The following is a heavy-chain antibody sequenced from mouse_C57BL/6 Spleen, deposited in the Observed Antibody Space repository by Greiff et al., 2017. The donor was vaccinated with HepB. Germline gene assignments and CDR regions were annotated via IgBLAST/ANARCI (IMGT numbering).Heavy chain of an antibody. CDR2: IYPGDGDT. CDR3: AREGGYYYGSSSWFAY. V-gene: IGHV1-82*01. J-gene: IGHJ3*01. CDR1: GYAFSSSW. D-gene: IGHD1-1*01. Sequence: QVQLQQSGPELVKPGASVKISCKASGYAFSSSWMNWVKQRPGKGLEWIGRIYPGDGDTNYNGKFKGKATLTADKSSSTAYMQLSSMTSEDSAVYFCAREGGYYYGSSSWFAYWGQGTLVTVSA.